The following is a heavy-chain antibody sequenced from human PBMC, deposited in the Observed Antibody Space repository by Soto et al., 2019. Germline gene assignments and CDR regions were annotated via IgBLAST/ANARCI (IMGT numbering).Heavy chain of an antibody. CDR1: GGSLSSGGSS. CDR3: KKLPWADYGGIFDP. V-gene: IGHV4-30-2*02. CDR2: IYHSGST. Sequence: PSDTLSLTCAVSGGSLSSGGSSWSWIRQPPGKGLEWIGYIYHSGSTYYNPSLKSRVTISVDTSKNQFSLKLSSVTTADTAVYYCKKLPWADYGGIFDPWRQGTLVTVSS. J-gene: IGHJ5*02. D-gene: IGHD4-17*01.